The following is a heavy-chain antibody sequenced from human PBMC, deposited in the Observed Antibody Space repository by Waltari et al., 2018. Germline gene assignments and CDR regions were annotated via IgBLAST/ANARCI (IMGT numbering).Heavy chain of an antibody. V-gene: IGHV4-34*01. CDR2: INHSGST. J-gene: IGHJ3*02. Sequence: QVQLQQWGAGLLKPSETLSLTCAVYGGSFSGYYWSWIRQPPGKGLEWIGEINHSGSTNYNPSLKSRVTISVDTSKNQFSLKLSSVTAADTAVYYCARDRGEWELYAFDIWGQGTMVTVSS. CDR1: GGSFSGYY. CDR3: ARDRGEWELYAFDI. D-gene: IGHD1-26*01.